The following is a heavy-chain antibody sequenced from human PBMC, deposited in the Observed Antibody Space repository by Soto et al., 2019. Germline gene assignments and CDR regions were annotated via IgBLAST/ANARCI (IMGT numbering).Heavy chain of an antibody. Sequence: SGPTLVNPTQTLTLTCTFSGFSLSTSGMCVSWIRQPPGKALEWLARIDWDDDKYYSTSLKTRLTISKDTSKNQVVLTMTNMDTVDTPTHFCARITPGDGSGWYVPHHWGQGALVTVCS. V-gene: IGHV2-70*11. CDR1: GFSLSTSGMC. CDR2: IDWDDDK. J-gene: IGHJ5*02. CDR3: ARITPGDGSGWYVPHH. D-gene: IGHD6-19*01.